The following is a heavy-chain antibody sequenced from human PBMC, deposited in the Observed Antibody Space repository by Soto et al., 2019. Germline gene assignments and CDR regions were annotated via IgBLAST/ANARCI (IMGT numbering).Heavy chain of an antibody. CDR3: ARHYDFWSGLRYYYYMDV. Sequence: ASVKVSCKASGYTFTSYGISWVRQAPGQGLEWMGWISAYNGNTNYAQKLQGRVTMTTDTSTSTAYMELRSLRSDDTAVYYCARHYDFWSGLRYYYYMDVWGKGTTVTVSS. D-gene: IGHD3-3*01. CDR2: ISAYNGNT. CDR1: GYTFTSYG. V-gene: IGHV1-18*01. J-gene: IGHJ6*03.